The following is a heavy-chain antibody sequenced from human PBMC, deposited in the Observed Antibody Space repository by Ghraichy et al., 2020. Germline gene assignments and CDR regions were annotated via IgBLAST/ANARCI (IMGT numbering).Heavy chain of an antibody. CDR2: FYSTANT. Sequence: SETLSLTCTVSGGSISGYYWSWVRQPPGKGLEWIGYFYSTANTKYNPSLTSRVTISLDTSKNQFSLRLTSVTAADTAVYYCARRLRISVPGTTPGDAFDIWGQGTMVTVSS. V-gene: IGHV4-4*09. CDR3: ARRLRISVPGTTPGDAFDI. CDR1: GGSISGYY. D-gene: IGHD1-7*01. J-gene: IGHJ3*02.